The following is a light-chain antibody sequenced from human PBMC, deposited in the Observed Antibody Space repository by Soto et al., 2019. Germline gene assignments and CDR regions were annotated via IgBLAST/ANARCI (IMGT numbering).Light chain of an antibody. CDR3: CSYADNNIYV. CDR2: EVN. Sequence: QSVLTHPPSASGSPGQSVTISCTGTSRDVGGYNLVSWYQQHPGKAPQLMIYEVNKRPSGVPDRFSGSKSGNTASLTVSGLQAEDEADYYCCSYADNNIYVFGTGTKGTVL. J-gene: IGLJ1*01. V-gene: IGLV2-8*01. CDR1: SRDVGGYNL.